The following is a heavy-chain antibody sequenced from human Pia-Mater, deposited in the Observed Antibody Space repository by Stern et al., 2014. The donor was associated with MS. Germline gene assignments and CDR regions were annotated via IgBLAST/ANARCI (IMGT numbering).Heavy chain of an antibody. CDR2: IGRTRGAT. D-gene: IGHD4-11*01. J-gene: IGHJ4*02. CDR1: GYTFTGHY. Sequence: VQLVESGAEVRQPGASVKVSCKASGYTFTGHYVHWVRQAPGQGLEWMGRIGRTRGATNFAQKFQGRVTLTRDTSISTAYMELSSLTSDDTAVYYCARQYSSYPDYWGQGTLVTVSS. CDR3: ARQYSSYPDY. V-gene: IGHV1-2*06.